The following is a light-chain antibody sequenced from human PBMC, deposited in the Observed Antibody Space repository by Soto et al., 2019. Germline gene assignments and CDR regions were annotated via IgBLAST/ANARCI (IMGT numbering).Light chain of an antibody. CDR2: AAS. V-gene: IGKV1-9*01. J-gene: IGKJ2*01. CDR3: QHLNDYRYS. CDR1: QAISSS. Sequence: DIQLTQSPSFLSASVGDRVTITCRASQAISSSLAWYQHTPGKAPKLLIYAASTLQNGDPSSFSGSGSGTDFTLTISSLQPEDFATYYCQHLNDYRYSFGQGTKVEIK.